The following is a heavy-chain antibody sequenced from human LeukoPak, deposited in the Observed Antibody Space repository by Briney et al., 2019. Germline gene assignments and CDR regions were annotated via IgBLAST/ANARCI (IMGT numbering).Heavy chain of an antibody. Sequence: SETLSLTCAVSGGSISSGGYSWSWIRQPPGKGLEWIGYIYHSGSTYYNPSLKSRVTISVDRSKNQFSLKLSSVTAADTAVYYCARVGCSSTSCYYGMGVWGKGTTVTVSS. CDR1: GGSISSGGYS. D-gene: IGHD2-2*01. CDR3: ARVGCSSTSCYYGMGV. V-gene: IGHV4-30-2*01. J-gene: IGHJ6*04. CDR2: IYHSGST.